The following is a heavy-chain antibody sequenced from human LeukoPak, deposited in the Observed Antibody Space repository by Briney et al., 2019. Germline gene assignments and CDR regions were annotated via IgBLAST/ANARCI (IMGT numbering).Heavy chain of an antibody. J-gene: IGHJ4*02. Sequence: GGSLRLSCAASGFTFSNGRMNWVRQPPGKGLEWVGRIKTKTDDGATDYSAPVKARFTISRDDSKTTLYLQMNGLKTEDTAIYYCPTYVGATAYWGQGTLVTVSS. CDR3: PTYVGATAY. CDR2: IKTKTDDGAT. CDR1: GFTFSNGR. D-gene: IGHD1-26*01. V-gene: IGHV3-15*01.